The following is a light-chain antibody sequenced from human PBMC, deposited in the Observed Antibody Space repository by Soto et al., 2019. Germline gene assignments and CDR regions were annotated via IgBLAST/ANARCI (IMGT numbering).Light chain of an antibody. CDR2: GNS. Sequence: QSVLTQPPSVSGAPGQRVTISCTGSSSNIGAGYDVHWYHQLPGTAPKLLIYGNSNRPSGVPDRFSGSKSGTSASLAITGLQAEDEADYYCQSYDSSLSGYYVFGTGTKLTVL. J-gene: IGLJ1*01. CDR1: SSNIGAGYD. CDR3: QSYDSSLSGYYV. V-gene: IGLV1-40*01.